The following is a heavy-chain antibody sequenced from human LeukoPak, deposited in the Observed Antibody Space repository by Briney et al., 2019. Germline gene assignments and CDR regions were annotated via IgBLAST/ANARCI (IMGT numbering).Heavy chain of an antibody. CDR1: GGSISSYY. D-gene: IGHD3-22*01. CDR2: IYYSGST. Sequence: SETLSLTCTVSGGSISSYYWSWIRQPPGKGLEWTGYIYYSGSTNYNPSLKSRVTISVDTSKNQFSLKLSSVTAADTAVYYCARDADSSGYYFDYWGQGTLVTVSS. J-gene: IGHJ4*02. CDR3: ARDADSSGYYFDY. V-gene: IGHV4-59*01.